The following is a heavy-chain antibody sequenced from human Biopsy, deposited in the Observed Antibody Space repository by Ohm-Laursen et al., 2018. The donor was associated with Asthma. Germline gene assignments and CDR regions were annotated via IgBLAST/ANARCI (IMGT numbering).Heavy chain of an antibody. V-gene: IGHV3-30*18. Sequence: SSLRLSCTASKFIFRSHAMHWVRQAPGKGLEWVAVVSYDGGVAHYADSMTGRFTISRDNAKSTLYLHMNRLRTDDTAVYYCAKRRGYSDLTDFDHWGQGTLVTVSS. J-gene: IGHJ4*02. D-gene: IGHD3-3*01. CDR1: KFIFRSHA. CDR2: VSYDGGVA. CDR3: AKRRGYSDLTDFDH.